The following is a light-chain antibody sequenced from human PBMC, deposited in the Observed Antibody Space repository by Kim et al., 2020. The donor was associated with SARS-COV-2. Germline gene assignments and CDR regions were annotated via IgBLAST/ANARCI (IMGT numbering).Light chain of an antibody. CDR2: RAS. V-gene: IGKV1-5*03. CDR1: QDIGTW. J-gene: IGKJ2*01. CDR3: QHYSRFPYT. Sequence: DIQMTQSPSTVSASVGDRVTITCRASQDIGTWLAWYQQKPGKPPKLLIYRASSLESGVPSRFSGSGSGTGFTLTISSLQPDDFATYYCQHYSRFPYTFGQGTKLEI.